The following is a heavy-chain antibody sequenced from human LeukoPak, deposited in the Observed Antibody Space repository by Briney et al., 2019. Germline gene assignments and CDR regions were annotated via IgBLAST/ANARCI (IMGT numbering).Heavy chain of an antibody. CDR2: ISYDGSNK. CDR1: GFTFSSYA. J-gene: IGHJ3*02. D-gene: IGHD2-2*01. CDR3: ARPFLRYCSSSSCYAFDI. V-gene: IGHV3-30-3*01. Sequence: PGGSLRLSCAASGFTFSSYAMHWVRQAPGKGLEWVAVISYDGSNKYYADSVEGRFTISRDNSKNTLYLHMNSLRAEDTAVYYCARPFLRYCSSSSCYAFDIWGQGTMVTVSS.